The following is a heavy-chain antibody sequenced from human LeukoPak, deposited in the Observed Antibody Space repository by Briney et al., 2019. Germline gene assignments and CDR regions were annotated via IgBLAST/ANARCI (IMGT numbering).Heavy chain of an antibody. CDR1: GFTFSSYS. CDR3: AKVGKAVAGYNFDY. J-gene: IGHJ4*02. CDR2: ISSSSSYI. D-gene: IGHD6-19*01. V-gene: IGHV3-21*01. Sequence: GGSLRLSCAASGFTFSSYSMNWVRQAPGKGLEWVSSISSSSSYIYYADSVKGRFTISRDNAKNSLYLQMNSLRAEDTAVYYCAKVGKAVAGYNFDYWGQGTLVTVSS.